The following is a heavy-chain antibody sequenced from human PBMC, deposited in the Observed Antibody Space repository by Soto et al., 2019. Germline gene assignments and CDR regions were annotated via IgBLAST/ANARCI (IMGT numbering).Heavy chain of an antibody. V-gene: IGHV4-30-4*01. D-gene: IGHD3-3*01. CDR3: ARAPVGLDTISYFDY. Sequence: PSETLSRTCSVSGDSVSSVGFHWAWLRRPPGKGLEWLGYICNGGSTYYRPSLESRMHMXXXXTXNXYXLXXTSVTXAATAVYFCARAPVGLDTISYFDYWRQGKLVT. CDR2: ICNGGST. J-gene: IGHJ4*02. CDR1: GDSVSSVGFH.